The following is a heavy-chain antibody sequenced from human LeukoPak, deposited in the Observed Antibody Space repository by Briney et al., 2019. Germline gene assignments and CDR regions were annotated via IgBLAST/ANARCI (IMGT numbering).Heavy chain of an antibody. CDR1: GFTFSSYA. CDR3: ATHVDTAMVLFDY. CDR2: ISGSGGST. D-gene: IGHD5-18*01. J-gene: IGHJ4*02. Sequence: GGSLRLSCAASGFTFSSYAMSWVRQAPGKGLEWVSAISGSGGSTYYADSVKGRFTISRDNSKNTLYPQMNSLRAEDTAVYYCATHVDTAMVLFDYWGQGTLVTASS. V-gene: IGHV3-23*01.